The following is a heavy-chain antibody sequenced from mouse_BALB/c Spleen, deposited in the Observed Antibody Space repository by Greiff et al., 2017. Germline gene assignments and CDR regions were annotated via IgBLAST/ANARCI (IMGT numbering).Heavy chain of an antibody. J-gene: IGHJ4*01. CDR2: IYPGDGDT. Sequence: VQLQESGAELARPGASVKLSCKASGYTFTSYWMQWVKQRPGRGLEWIGAIYPGDGDTRYTQKFKGKATLTADKSSSTAYMQLSSLASEDSAVYYCARRAAMDYWGQGTSVTVSS. CDR3: ARRAAMDY. D-gene: IGHD3-1*01. CDR1: GYTFTSYW. V-gene: IGHV1-87*01.